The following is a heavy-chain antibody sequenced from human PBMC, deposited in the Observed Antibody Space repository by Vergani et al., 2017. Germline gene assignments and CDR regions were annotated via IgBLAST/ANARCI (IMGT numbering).Heavy chain of an antibody. V-gene: IGHV3-30*02. CDR1: GFTFNRYG. J-gene: IGHJ4*02. CDR2: VLFDGSNE. D-gene: IGHD2-15*01. CDR3: ARDLAYCHEGSCAL. Sequence: VQLVQSGGGVVQPGGSLRLSCVASGFTFNRYGMQWVRQAPGKGLEWVAYVLFDGSNEYYADSVKGRFIVSRDNSNDALYLQMNSPRTDDTAVYYCARDLAYCHEGSCALWGQGSVVTVSS.